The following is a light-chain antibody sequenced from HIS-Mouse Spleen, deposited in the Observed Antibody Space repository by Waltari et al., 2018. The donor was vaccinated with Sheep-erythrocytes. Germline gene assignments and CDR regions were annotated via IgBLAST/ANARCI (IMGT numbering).Light chain of an antibody. J-gene: IGLJ3*02. Sequence: QSALTQPASVSGSPGQSITISCTGTSSDVGGYNYVSWYQQHPGKAPKLMIYEVSNLPSGVSNRFSGSKSGNTASLTISGRQAEDEADYYCSSYTSSSTWVFGGGTKLTVL. CDR1: SSDVGGYNY. CDR2: EVS. CDR3: SSYTSSSTWV. V-gene: IGLV2-14*01.